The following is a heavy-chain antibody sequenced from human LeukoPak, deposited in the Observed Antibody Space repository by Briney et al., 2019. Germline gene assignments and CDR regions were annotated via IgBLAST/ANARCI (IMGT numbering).Heavy chain of an antibody. D-gene: IGHD2-2*01. V-gene: IGHV3-23*01. CDR1: GFSFSNYA. CDR3: VKDFVVVPGLVNYFDY. Sequence: GGSLRLSCAAYGFSFSNYAMSWVRQGPRKGLEWVSAIGGSIGSTFYTDSVKGRFTISRDNSKNTLSLQMNSLRVEDTAVYYCVKDFVVVPGLVNYFDYWGQGTLVTVSS. J-gene: IGHJ4*02. CDR2: IGGSIGST.